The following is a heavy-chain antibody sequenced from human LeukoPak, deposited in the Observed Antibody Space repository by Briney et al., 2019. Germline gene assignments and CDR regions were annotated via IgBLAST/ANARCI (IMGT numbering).Heavy chain of an antibody. CDR1: GGSISGYY. V-gene: IGHV4-59*01. Sequence: PSETLSLTCTVSGGSISGYYWSWIRQPPGKRLEWIGYIYYSGSTNYNPSLKSRVTISVDTSKNQFSLKLSSVTAADTAVYYCARATNYAILTGYNYFDYWGQGTLVTVSS. J-gene: IGHJ4*02. D-gene: IGHD3-9*01. CDR3: ARATNYAILTGYNYFDY. CDR2: IYYSGST.